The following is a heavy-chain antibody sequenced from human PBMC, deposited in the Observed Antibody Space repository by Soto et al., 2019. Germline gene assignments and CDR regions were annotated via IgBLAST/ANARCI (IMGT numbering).Heavy chain of an antibody. D-gene: IGHD6-19*01. CDR2: ISDSGGNT. CDR3: AKDRPAAGSQWLVPI. V-gene: IGHV3-23*01. CDR1: GFTFSSCA. Sequence: GALRLSCAASGFTFSSCAMNWVRQAPGMGLQWVSAISDSGGNTYYADSVRGRFTISRDNSKNTLYLQLNSLGAEDTAVYYCAKDRPAAGSQWLVPIWGRGTLVTVSS. J-gene: IGHJ4*02.